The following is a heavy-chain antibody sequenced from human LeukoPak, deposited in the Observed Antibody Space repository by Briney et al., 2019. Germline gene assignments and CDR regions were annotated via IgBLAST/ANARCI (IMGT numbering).Heavy chain of an antibody. V-gene: IGHV1-2*02. CDR1: GYTFIDYY. J-gene: IGHJ3*02. Sequence: ASVTVSCKASGYTFIDYYIHWVRQAPGQGLEWMGCIDPHSGGTKYAQKLQGRVTMTRDTSISTAYMELTRLRSDDTAMFYCAREYYDSSGAKYAFDIWGQGTMATVSS. CDR3: AREYYDSSGAKYAFDI. CDR2: IDPHSGGT. D-gene: IGHD3-22*01.